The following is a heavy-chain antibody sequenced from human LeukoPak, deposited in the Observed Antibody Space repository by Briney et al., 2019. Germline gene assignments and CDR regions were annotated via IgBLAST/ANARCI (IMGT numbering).Heavy chain of an antibody. Sequence: GGSLRLSCAASGFTFSSYSMNWVRQAPGKGLEWVSYISSSSSTIYYADSVKGRFTISRDNAKNSLYLQMNSLRAEDTAVYYCARGWNYPPYYYYYYGMDVWGQGTTVTVSS. CDR3: ARGWNYPPYYYYYYGMDV. D-gene: IGHD1-7*01. CDR2: ISSSSSTI. CDR1: GFTFSSYS. J-gene: IGHJ6*02. V-gene: IGHV3-48*01.